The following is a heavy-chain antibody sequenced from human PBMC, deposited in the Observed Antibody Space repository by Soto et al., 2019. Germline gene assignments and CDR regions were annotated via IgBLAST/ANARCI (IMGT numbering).Heavy chain of an antibody. Sequence: SETLSLTCTVSGGSISSGGYYWSWIRQHPGKGLEWIGYIYYSGSTYYNPSLKSRVTISVDTSKNQFSLKLSSVTAADTAVYYCARAPSSSWYVWFDPWGQGTLVTVSS. V-gene: IGHV4-31*03. CDR1: GGSISSGGYY. CDR3: ARAPSSSWYVWFDP. J-gene: IGHJ5*02. D-gene: IGHD6-13*01. CDR2: IYYSGST.